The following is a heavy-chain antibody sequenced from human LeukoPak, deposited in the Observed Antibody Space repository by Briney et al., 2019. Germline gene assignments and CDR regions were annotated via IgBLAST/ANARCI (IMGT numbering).Heavy chain of an antibody. CDR2: IYTSGST. J-gene: IGHJ4*02. D-gene: IGHD2-15*01. V-gene: IGHV4-4*07. CDR1: GASISSYY. CDR3: ARGGHCSGGSCYYLFDY. Sequence: PSETLSLTCTVSGASISSYYWSWIRQPPGKGLEWIGRIYTSGSTNYNPSLKSRVTMSVDTSKNQFSLKLSSVTAADTAVYYCARGGHCSGGSCYYLFDYWGQGTLVTVSS.